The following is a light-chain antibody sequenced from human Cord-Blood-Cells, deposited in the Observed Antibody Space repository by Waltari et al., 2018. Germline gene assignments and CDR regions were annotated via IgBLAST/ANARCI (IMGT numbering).Light chain of an antibody. CDR2: WAS. V-gene: IGKV4-1*01. Sequence: VSLGERATINCKSSQSVLYSSNNKNYLAWYQQKPGQPPKLLIYWASTRESGVPDRFSGSGSGTDFTLTISSLQAEDVAVYYCQQYYSTPLTFGGGTKVEIK. CDR3: QQYYSTPLT. CDR1: QSVLYSSNNKNY. J-gene: IGKJ4*01.